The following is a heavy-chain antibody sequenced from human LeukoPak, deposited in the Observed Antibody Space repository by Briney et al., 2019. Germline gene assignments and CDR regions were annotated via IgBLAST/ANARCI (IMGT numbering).Heavy chain of an antibody. CDR2: IYYSGTT. J-gene: IGHJ5*02. Sequence: SETLSLTCTVSCGSISRYYWNWIRQPPGKGLEWIGYIYYSGTTNYNPSLKSRVTISVDTSKNQYSLKMRSVTPPDTDVYYCARRKDGYSYGYNWFDPWGQGTLVTVSS. D-gene: IGHD5-18*01. V-gene: IGHV4-59*08. CDR1: CGSISRYY. CDR3: ARRKDGYSYGYNWFDP.